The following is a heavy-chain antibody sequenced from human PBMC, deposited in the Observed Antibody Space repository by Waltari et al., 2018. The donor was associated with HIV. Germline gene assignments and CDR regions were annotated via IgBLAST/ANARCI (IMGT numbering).Heavy chain of an antibody. V-gene: IGHV1-69*08. CDR1: GVTSDTLA. J-gene: IGHJ5*01. CDR3: ATPAAKGTWFAS. Sequence: QFRLVQSGEQVLKAASSVIISCDELGVTSDTLAVNREGQAPGEGLEWMGRRAWMGRSLPILGAPAYSQRLRGRVTLSADTATNTAFLQLSSLISDDTAVYYCATPAAKGTWFASWGKGSQIIVSS. CDR2: SLPILGAP. D-gene: IGHD3-10*01.